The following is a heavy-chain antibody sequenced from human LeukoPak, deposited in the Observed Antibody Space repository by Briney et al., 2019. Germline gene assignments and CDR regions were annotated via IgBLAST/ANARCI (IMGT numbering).Heavy chain of an antibody. D-gene: IGHD2-2*01. CDR1: GFTFSSYA. CDR2: ISYDGSNK. V-gene: IGHV3-30-3*02. J-gene: IGHJ6*02. Sequence: GGSLRLSCAASGFTFSSYAMHWVRQAPGKGLEWVAVISYDGSNKYYADSVKGRFTISRDNSKNTLYLQMNSLRAEDTAVYYCAKPRYCSSTSCSHGMDVWGQGATVTVSS. CDR3: AKPRYCSSTSCSHGMDV.